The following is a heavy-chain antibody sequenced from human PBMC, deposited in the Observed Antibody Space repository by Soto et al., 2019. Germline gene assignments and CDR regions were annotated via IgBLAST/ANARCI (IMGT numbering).Heavy chain of an antibody. D-gene: IGHD6-19*01. J-gene: IGHJ4*02. Sequence: EVQMVESGGGLVQPGGSLRLSCATSGFTFSSYWMSWVRQAPGKGLEWVVNIKQDGSEKYYVDSVKGRFTISRDNAKNSVYLQTNSLRAEDTAMYYCARDFGGGIAVAGVGFDYWGQGTLVTVSS. CDR3: ARDFGGGIAVAGVGFDY. V-gene: IGHV3-7*01. CDR2: IKQDGSEK. CDR1: GFTFSSYW.